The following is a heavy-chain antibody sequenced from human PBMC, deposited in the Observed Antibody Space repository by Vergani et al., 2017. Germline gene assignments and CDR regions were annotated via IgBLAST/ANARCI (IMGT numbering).Heavy chain of an antibody. CDR3: ARVPNRDMVRGVMGWFDP. J-gene: IGHJ5*02. V-gene: IGHV1-69*01. D-gene: IGHD3-10*01. CDR2: IIPIFGTA. Sequence: QVQLVQSGAEVKKPGSSVKVSCKASGGTFSSYAISWVRQAPGQGFEWMGGIIPIFGTANYAQKFQGRVTMTADESTSTADMELSSLRSEDTAVYYCARVPNRDMVRGVMGWFDPWGQGTLVTVSS. CDR1: GGTFSSYA.